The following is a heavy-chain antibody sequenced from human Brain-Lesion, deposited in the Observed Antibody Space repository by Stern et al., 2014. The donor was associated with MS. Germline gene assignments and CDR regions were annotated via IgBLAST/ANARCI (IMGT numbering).Heavy chain of an antibody. CDR3: ARRGDSSSSGFDY. D-gene: IGHD6-6*01. CDR1: GYRFTSNW. Sequence: EVQLVESGAEVKKPGESLKISCKGSGYRFTSNWIGWVRQMPGKGLEWMGIIWPGDSDPRYSPSFQGQVPISADKSISTASLQWSSLQASDTAMYYCARRGDSSSSGFDYWGQGTLVIVSS. V-gene: IGHV5-51*01. J-gene: IGHJ4*02. CDR2: IWPGDSDP.